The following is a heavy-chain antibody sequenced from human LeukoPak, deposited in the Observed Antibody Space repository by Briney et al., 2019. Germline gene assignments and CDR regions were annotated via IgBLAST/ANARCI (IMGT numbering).Heavy chain of an antibody. CDR2: IYYSGST. CDR3: ARDLGYCSGGSCYSPYGMDV. V-gene: IGHV4-31*03. Sequence: SETLSPTCTVSGGSISSGGYYWSWIRQHPGKGLEWIGYIYYSGSTYYNPSLKSRVTISVDTSKNQFSLKLSSVTAADTAVYYCARDLGYCSGGSCYSPYGMDVWGQGTTVTVSS. D-gene: IGHD2-15*01. J-gene: IGHJ6*02. CDR1: GGSISSGGYY.